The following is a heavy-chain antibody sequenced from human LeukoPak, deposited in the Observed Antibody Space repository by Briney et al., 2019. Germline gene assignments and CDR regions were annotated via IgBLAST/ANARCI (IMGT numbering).Heavy chain of an antibody. D-gene: IGHD1-14*01. J-gene: IGHJ3*02. Sequence: PSETLSLTRAVPGYSISSGYYWGWIRQPPGKGLEWIGSIYDSGSTYYNPSLKSRVTISVAMSKNQFSFKLRSVTAADTAVYYCARHPGRGISDAFDIWGQGTVVTVSS. CDR1: GYSISSGYY. V-gene: IGHV4-38-2*01. CDR3: ARHPGRGISDAFDI. CDR2: IYDSGST.